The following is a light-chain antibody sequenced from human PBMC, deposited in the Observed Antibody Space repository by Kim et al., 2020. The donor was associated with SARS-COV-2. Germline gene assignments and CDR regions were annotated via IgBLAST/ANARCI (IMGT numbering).Light chain of an antibody. Sequence: SSITCSGDKLGDKYACWYQQKPGQSPVLVIYQDSKRPSGIPERFSGSNSGNTATLTISGTQAMDEADYYCQAWDSSTVVFGGGTKLTVL. J-gene: IGLJ2*01. V-gene: IGLV3-1*01. CDR3: QAWDSSTVV. CDR1: KLGDKY. CDR2: QDS.